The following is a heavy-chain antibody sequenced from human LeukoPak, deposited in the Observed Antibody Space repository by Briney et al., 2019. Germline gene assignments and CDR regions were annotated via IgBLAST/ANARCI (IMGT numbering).Heavy chain of an antibody. CDR2: INPSGGST. Sequence: ASVKVSCKASGYTFTSYYMHWVRQAPGQGLEWMGIINPSGGSTSYAQKFQGRVTMTRDTSTSTVYMELSSLRSEDTAVYYCARGYCSGGSCGPSDYWGQGTLVTVSS. V-gene: IGHV1-46*01. D-gene: IGHD2-15*01. CDR1: GYTFTSYY. CDR3: ARGYCSGGSCGPSDY. J-gene: IGHJ4*02.